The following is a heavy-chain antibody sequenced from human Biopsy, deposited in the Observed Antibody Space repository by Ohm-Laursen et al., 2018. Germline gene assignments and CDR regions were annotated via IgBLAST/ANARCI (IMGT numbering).Heavy chain of an antibody. J-gene: IGHJ4*02. V-gene: IGHV1-2*02. CDR3: ARDPLNGHKHFDY. CDR1: SYTFTDYN. D-gene: IGHD2-8*01. CDR2: INCKTGAT. Sequence: SVKVSCKASSYTFTDYNIHCMRQAPGQGLEWLGYINCKTGATNYAQKFQGTVTMTRDTSISTAYLALGSLRSADTAIYYCARDPLNGHKHFDYWGQGSLVTVSS.